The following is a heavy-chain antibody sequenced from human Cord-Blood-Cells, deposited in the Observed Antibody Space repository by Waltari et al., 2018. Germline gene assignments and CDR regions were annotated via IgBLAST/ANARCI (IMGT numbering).Heavy chain of an antibody. J-gene: IGHJ4*02. CDR1: GFTFSCYA. D-gene: IGHD3-10*01. CDR2: ISYDGSNK. V-gene: IGHV3-30-3*01. CDR3: ARDRSLYGSGMGGDY. Sequence: QVQLVESGGGVVQPGRSLRLSCAASGFTFSCYAMPWVRQAPGKGLEWVAVISYDGSNKYYADSVKGRFTISRDNSKNTLYLQMNSLRAEDTAVYYCARDRSLYGSGMGGDYWGQGTLVTVSS.